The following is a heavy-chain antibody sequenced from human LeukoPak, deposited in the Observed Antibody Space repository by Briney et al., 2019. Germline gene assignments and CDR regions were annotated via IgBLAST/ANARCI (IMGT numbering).Heavy chain of an antibody. CDR3: TKDLVWGSYRSLDY. CDR2: ISGDGGST. Sequence: GGSLRLSCAASGFTFYDYGMHWVRQTPGKELEGISLISGDGGSTYYADSVKGRFSISRDNSKNSLYLQMNSLRSEDTALYYCTKDLVWGSYRSLDYWGQGTLVTVSS. D-gene: IGHD3-16*02. V-gene: IGHV3-43*02. CDR1: GFTFYDYG. J-gene: IGHJ4*02.